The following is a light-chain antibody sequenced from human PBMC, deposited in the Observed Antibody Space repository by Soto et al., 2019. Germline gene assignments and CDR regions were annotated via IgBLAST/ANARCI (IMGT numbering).Light chain of an antibody. V-gene: IGLV2-11*01. CDR1: SSDVGGYDY. Sequence: QSALTQPRSVSGSPGQSVTISCTGTSSDVGGYDYVSWYQQHPGKAPKLIIYDVNKRPSGVPDRFSGSKSGSTASLTISGLQSEDEADYFCCSYAGTYTYVFATGTRSPS. CDR2: DVN. CDR3: CSYAGTYTYV. J-gene: IGLJ1*01.